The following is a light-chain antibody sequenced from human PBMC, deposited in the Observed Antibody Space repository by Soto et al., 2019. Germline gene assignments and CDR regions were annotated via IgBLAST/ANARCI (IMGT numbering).Light chain of an antibody. CDR3: QQSYSTPLT. Sequence: DIQMTQPPSSLSASVGDRVTITCRASQSISSYLNWYQQKPGKAPKLLIYAASSLQSGAPSRFSGSGSGTDFTLTISSLQPEDFATYYCQQSYSTPLTFGGGTKVDI. V-gene: IGKV1-39*01. CDR2: AAS. J-gene: IGKJ4*01. CDR1: QSISSY.